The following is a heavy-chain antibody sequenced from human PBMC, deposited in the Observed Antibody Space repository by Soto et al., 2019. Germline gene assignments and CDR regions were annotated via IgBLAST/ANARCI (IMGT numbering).Heavy chain of an antibody. CDR1: GFTFSSYT. V-gene: IGHV3-30-3*01. J-gene: IGHJ6*02. Sequence: QVQLVESGGGVVQPGRSLRLSCAASGFTFSSYTIYWVRQAPGKGLEWVALISYDGGNKYYADSVKGGFTISRDNSKNTLYLQMNSLRAEDTAVYYCARDNGYSHGHGMDVWGQGTTVTVSS. CDR3: ARDNGYSHGHGMDV. D-gene: IGHD5-18*01. CDR2: ISYDGGNK.